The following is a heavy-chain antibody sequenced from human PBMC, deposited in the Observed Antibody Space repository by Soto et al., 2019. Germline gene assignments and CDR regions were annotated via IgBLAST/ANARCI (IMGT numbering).Heavy chain of an antibody. J-gene: IGHJ4*02. CDR2: IIPIFGTA. CDR3: AADGSGSYPKTYYFDF. CDR1: GGTFSSYA. Sequence: SVKVSCKASGGTFSSYAISWVRQAPGQGLEWMGGIIPIFGTANYAQKFQGRVTITADESTSTAYMELSSLRSEDTAVYYCAADGSGSYPKTYYFDFWGQGTLVTVSS. D-gene: IGHD3-10*01. V-gene: IGHV1-69*13.